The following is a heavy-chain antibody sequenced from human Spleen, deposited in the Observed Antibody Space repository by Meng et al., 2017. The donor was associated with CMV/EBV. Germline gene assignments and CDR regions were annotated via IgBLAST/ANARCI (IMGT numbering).Heavy chain of an antibody. Sequence: LQGSGPGRVKPSESLSINCPVSGDSISTPGYYCGWIRQPPGKGLEWVGSIGDAVALYYTPSLKSRVTVSIDTSANQFFLTLTSVTAADTAIYYFVRSSGWVKTGFDPWGQGTLVTVSS. CDR3: VRSSGWVKTGFDP. CDR2: IGDAVAL. V-gene: IGHV4-39*01. CDR1: GDSISTPGYY. J-gene: IGHJ5*02. D-gene: IGHD6-19*01.